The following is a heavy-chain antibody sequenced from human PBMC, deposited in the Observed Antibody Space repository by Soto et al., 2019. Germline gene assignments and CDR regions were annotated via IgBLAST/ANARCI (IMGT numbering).Heavy chain of an antibody. CDR3: VDHCGDHYSLDF. CDR2: IFYSGSA. V-gene: IGHV4-4*02. Sequence: QVQLQESGPGLVNPSGTLSPTCAVSSGSLRSSNWWSRVRQPPGKALEWLVEIFYSGSAKYNPPLNSCVNISADQSKNHVALRTGSFTAAGTAVYDCVDHCGDHYSLDFWGQGILVTVSS. D-gene: IGHD4-17*01. J-gene: IGHJ4*01. CDR1: SGSLRSSNW.